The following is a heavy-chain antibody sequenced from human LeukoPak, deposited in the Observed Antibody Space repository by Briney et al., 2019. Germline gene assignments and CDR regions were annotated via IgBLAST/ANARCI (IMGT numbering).Heavy chain of an antibody. CDR1: GFTVSSYS. J-gene: IGHJ4*02. CDR2: INSKSRYI. D-gene: IGHD6-6*01. V-gene: IGHV3-21*01. Sequence: GGSLRLSCAASGFTVSSYSINWVRQAPGKGLEWVSSINSKSRYIYYADSLKGRFTISRDNGKNSVYLQMNSLRAEDTAVYFCARADSSSSRLDCWGQGTLVTVSS. CDR3: ARADSSSSRLDC.